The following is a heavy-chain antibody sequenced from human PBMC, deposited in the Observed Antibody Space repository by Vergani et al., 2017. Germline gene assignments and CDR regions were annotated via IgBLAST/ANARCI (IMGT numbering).Heavy chain of an antibody. Sequence: VQLVESGGGLIQPGGSLRLSCAASGFTVSSNYMSWVRQAPGKGLEWVSYISSSGSTIYYADSVKGRFTISRDNAKNTLYLQMNSLRAEDTAVYYCAKDTKRFLDQPRLYWGQGTLVTVSS. CDR1: GFTVSSNY. V-gene: IGHV3-11*01. J-gene: IGHJ4*02. D-gene: IGHD3-3*01. CDR3: AKDTKRFLDQPRLY. CDR2: ISSSGSTI.